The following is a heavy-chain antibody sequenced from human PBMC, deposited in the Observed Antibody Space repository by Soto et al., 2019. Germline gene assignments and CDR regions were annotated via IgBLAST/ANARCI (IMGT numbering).Heavy chain of an antibody. CDR1: GFTFSSYS. Sequence: GGSLRLSCAASGFTFSSYSMNWVRQAPGKGLKWVSSISSSSSYIYYSDSVKGRFTISRDNAKNSLYLQMNSLRAEDTAVYYCARVIAARRADVWGQGTTVTVSS. CDR2: ISSSSSYI. J-gene: IGHJ6*02. D-gene: IGHD6-6*01. CDR3: ARVIAARRADV. V-gene: IGHV3-21*06.